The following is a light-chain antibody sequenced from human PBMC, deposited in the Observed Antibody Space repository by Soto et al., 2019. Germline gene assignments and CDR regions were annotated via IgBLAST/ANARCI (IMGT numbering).Light chain of an antibody. V-gene: IGLV2-14*01. J-gene: IGLJ3*02. Sequence: QSALTQPASVSGSPGQSITISCTGTSSDVGGYNYVSWYQQHPGKAPKLMIYGVSNRPSGVSNRFSGSKSGNTASLTISGLQAEDEADYYCCSYGNSRWVFGGGTQLTVL. CDR2: GVS. CDR3: CSYGNSRWV. CDR1: SSDVGGYNY.